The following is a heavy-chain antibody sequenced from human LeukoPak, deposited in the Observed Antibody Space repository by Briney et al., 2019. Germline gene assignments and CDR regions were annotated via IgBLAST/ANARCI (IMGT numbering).Heavy chain of an antibody. D-gene: IGHD3-10*01. CDR1: GFTFNTYA. Sequence: GGSLRLSCVASGFTFNTYAMSWVRQVPGKGLEWVSGISVSGGSTYYADSVRGRFTISRDNAKNSLYLQMNSLRAEDTAVYYCARSTSGGAFDIWGQGTMVTVSS. CDR3: ARSTSGGAFDI. J-gene: IGHJ3*02. V-gene: IGHV3-23*01. CDR2: ISVSGGST.